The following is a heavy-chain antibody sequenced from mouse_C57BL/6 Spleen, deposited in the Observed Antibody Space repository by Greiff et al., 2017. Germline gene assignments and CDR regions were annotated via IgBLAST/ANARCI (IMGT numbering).Heavy chain of an antibody. J-gene: IGHJ2*01. CDR1: GYTFTSYW. D-gene: IGHD1-1*01. Sequence: QVQLQQPGAELVMPGASVKLSCKASGYTFTSYWMHWVKQRPGQGLEWIGEFDPSDSYTNYNQKFKGKSTLTVDKSSSTAYMQLSSLTSEDSAVXYCARRGLVLRGYFDYWGQGTTLTVSS. CDR2: FDPSDSYT. V-gene: IGHV1-69*01. CDR3: ARRGLVLRGYFDY.